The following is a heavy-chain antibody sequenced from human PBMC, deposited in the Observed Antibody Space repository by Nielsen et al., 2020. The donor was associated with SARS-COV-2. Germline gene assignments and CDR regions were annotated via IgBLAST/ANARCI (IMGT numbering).Heavy chain of an antibody. CDR2: TYYRSKWYN. Sequence: SQTLSLTCAISGDSVSSNSAAWNWIRQSPSRGLEWLGRTYYRSKWYNDYAVSVKSRITINPDTSKNQFSLKLSSVTAADTAVYYCARGGDSGYESPWGYYMDVWGKGTTVTVSS. CDR3: ARGGDSGYESPWGYYMDV. V-gene: IGHV6-1*01. D-gene: IGHD5-12*01. CDR1: GDSVSSNSAA. J-gene: IGHJ6*03.